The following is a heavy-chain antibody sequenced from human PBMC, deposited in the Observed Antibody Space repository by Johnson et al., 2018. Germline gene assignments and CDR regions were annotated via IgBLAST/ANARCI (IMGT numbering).Heavy chain of an antibody. CDR3: AREWIQRHGGAFDI. J-gene: IGHJ3*02. CDR2: ISSSSSYI. V-gene: IGHV3-21*01. D-gene: IGHD5-18*01. CDR1: GFTFSSYS. Sequence: VQLVQSGGGLVKPGGSLRLSCAASGFTFSSYSMNWVRQAPGKGLEWVSSISSSSSYIYYADSVKGRFTISRDNAKNSLYLQMNSLRAEDTAVYYCAREWIQRHGGAFDIWGQGTMVTVSS.